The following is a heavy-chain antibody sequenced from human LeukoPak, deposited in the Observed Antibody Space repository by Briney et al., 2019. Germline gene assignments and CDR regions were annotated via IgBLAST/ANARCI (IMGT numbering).Heavy chain of an antibody. D-gene: IGHD1-14*01. CDR2: ISGSGGST. CDR1: GFTFSSYG. J-gene: IGHJ6*03. V-gene: IGHV3-23*01. Sequence: GGSLRLSCAASGFTFSSYGMSWVRQAPGKGLEWVSAISGSGGSTYYADSVKGRFTISRDNSKNTLYLQMNSLRAEDTAVYYCAKDPHRNSYYYYYMDVWGKGTTVTISS. CDR3: AKDPHRNSYYYYYMDV.